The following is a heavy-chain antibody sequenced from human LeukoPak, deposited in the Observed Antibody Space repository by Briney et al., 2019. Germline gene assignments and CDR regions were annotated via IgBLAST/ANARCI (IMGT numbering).Heavy chain of an antibody. J-gene: IGHJ4*02. CDR1: GGSISNYY. V-gene: IGHV4-59*01. CDR3: ARSKDILTGYCFDY. Sequence: PSETLSLTCSVSGGSISNYYWSWIRQPPGKGLEWIGYIYYSGSTSYNPSLRSRVTISVDTSKNQFSLKLNSVTAVDTAVYYCARSKDILTGYCFDYWGLGTLVTVSS. CDR2: IYYSGST. D-gene: IGHD3-9*01.